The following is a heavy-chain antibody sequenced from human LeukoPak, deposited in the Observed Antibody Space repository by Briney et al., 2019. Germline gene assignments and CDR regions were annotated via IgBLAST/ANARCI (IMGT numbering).Heavy chain of an antibody. D-gene: IGHD4-11*01. CDR1: GGSVSTYY. Sequence: SETLSVTCFVSGGSVSTYYWSWIRQPPGRGLEFIGYISYSGSANYNPSLKSRVTITADTSKNQFSLKLTSVTAADTAIYYCAKVGSKFNFYFMDVWGKGTTVTVSS. CDR3: AKVGSKFNFYFMDV. V-gene: IGHV4-59*02. CDR2: ISYSGSA. J-gene: IGHJ6*03.